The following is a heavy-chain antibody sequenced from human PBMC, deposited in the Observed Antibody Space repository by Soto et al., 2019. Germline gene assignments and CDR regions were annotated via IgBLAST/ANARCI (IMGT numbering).Heavy chain of an antibody. CDR3: ARLKSRDYYYGMDV. CDR2: VDPSDSYS. J-gene: IGHJ6*02. Sequence: GESLKISCKGSGYTFINYLISWVRQMPGKGLEWMGRVDPSDSYSNYSPSFQGHVTISVDKSISTAYLQWSSLKASDTAMYYCARLKSRDYYYGMDVWGQGTTVTVS. CDR1: GYTFINYL. V-gene: IGHV5-10-1*01.